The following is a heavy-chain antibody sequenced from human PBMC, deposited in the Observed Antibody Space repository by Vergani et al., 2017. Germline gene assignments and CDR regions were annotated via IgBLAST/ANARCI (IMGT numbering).Heavy chain of an antibody. D-gene: IGHD3-9*01. V-gene: IGHV3-30*18. CDR3: AKDAVLYYDILTGYPHNWFDP. CDR1: GFTFSSYG. Sequence: QVQLVESGGGVVQPGRSLRLSCAASGFTFSSYGMHWVRQAPGKGLEWVAVISYGGSNKYYADSVKGRFTISRDNSKNTLYLQMNSLRAEDTAVYYCAKDAVLYYDILTGYPHNWFDPWGQGTLVTVSS. J-gene: IGHJ5*02. CDR2: ISYGGSNK.